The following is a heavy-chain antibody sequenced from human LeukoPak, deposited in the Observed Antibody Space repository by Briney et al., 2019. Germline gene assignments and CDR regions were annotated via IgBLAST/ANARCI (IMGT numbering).Heavy chain of an antibody. J-gene: IGHJ4*02. CDR1: GGSISSYY. V-gene: IGHV4-34*01. Sequence: PSETLSLTCTVSGGSISSYYWSWIRQPPGKGLEWIGEINHSGSTNYNPSLKSRVTISVDTSKNQFSLKLSSVTAADTAVYYCARPWYSSGWAFDYWGQGTLVTVSS. D-gene: IGHD6-19*01. CDR3: ARPWYSSGWAFDY. CDR2: INHSGST.